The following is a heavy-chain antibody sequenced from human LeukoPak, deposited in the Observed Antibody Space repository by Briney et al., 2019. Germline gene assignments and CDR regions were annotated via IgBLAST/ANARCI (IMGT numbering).Heavy chain of an antibody. D-gene: IGHD1-26*01. CDR2: ISWNSGSI. J-gene: IGHJ4*02. Sequence: GGSLRLSCAASGFTFDDYAMHWVRQAPGKGLEWVSGISWNSGSIGYADSVKGRFTISRDNAKHSLYLQMNSLRAEEMALYYCAKDVGGELPGYYFDYWGQGTLVTVSS. CDR1: GFTFDDYA. V-gene: IGHV3-9*03. CDR3: AKDVGGELPGYYFDY.